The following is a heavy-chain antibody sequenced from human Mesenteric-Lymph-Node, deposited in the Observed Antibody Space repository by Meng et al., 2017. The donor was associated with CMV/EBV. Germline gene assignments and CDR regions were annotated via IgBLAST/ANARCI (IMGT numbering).Heavy chain of an antibody. V-gene: IGHV4-34*01. J-gene: IGHJ5*02. CDR1: GGSFSGYY. CDR2: INHSGST. CDR3: ARASSSSLDNWFDP. Sequence: SETLSLTCAVYGGSFSGYYWSWIRQPPGKGLEWIGEINHSGSTNYNPSLKSRVTISVDTSKNQFSLKLSSVTAADTAVYYCARASSSSLDNWFDPWGQGTLVTVSS. D-gene: IGHD6-6*01.